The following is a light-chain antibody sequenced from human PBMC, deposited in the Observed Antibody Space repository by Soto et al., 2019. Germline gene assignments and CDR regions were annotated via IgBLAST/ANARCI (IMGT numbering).Light chain of an antibody. Sequence: DIQMTQSPSAMSASVGDRVTITCRASQGISNYLAWFQQKPGKVPKRLIYAASILQSGVPSRFSGSESGTNFTPTTTSRHLEDFPTYYFLKHNSSLQTFGQGTKVEIK. CDR3: LKHNSSLQT. CDR2: AAS. V-gene: IGKV1-17*03. CDR1: QGISNY. J-gene: IGKJ1*01.